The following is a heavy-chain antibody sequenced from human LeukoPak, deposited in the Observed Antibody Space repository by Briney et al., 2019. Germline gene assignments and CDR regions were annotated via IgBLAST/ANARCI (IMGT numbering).Heavy chain of an antibody. J-gene: IGHJ5*02. CDR2: IYPGDSDT. CDR3: ALSKKGYYYGSGTYEGFDP. CDR1: GYSFTSYW. Sequence: GESLKISCKGSGYSFTSYWIGWVRQMPGKGLEWMGIIYPGDSDTRYSPSFQGQVTISADKSISTAYLQWSSLKASDTAMYYCALSKKGYYYGSGTYEGFDPWGQGTLVTVSS. V-gene: IGHV5-51*01. D-gene: IGHD3-10*01.